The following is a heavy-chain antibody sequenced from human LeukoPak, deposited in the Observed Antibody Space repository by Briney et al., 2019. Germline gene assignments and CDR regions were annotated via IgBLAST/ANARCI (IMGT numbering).Heavy chain of an antibody. CDR1: GLTFSSHW. Sequence: GGSLRLSCAASGLTFSSHWMHWVRQAPGKGLEWVAVISKDGSDKKYADSVKGRFIISRDNSRNTLYLQMNSLRAEDTAVYYCAKEYDGYWGQGTLVTVSS. V-gene: IGHV3-30*18. CDR2: ISKDGSDK. CDR3: AKEYDGY. J-gene: IGHJ4*02. D-gene: IGHD2-8*01.